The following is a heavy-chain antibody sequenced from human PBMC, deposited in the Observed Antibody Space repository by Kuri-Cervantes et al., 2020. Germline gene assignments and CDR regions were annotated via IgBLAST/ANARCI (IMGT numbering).Heavy chain of an antibody. D-gene: IGHD2-15*01. V-gene: IGHV3-7*03. Sequence: GESLKISCAASGFTFSDYWMTWVRQAPGKGLEWVGNIKQDGSEKYYVDSVKGRFTISRDNAKNSLYLQMNSLRAEDTALYYCAKDLSGGVVAAAFDYWGQGTLVTVSS. CDR3: AKDLSGGVVAAAFDY. CDR2: IKQDGSEK. CDR1: GFTFSDYW. J-gene: IGHJ4*02.